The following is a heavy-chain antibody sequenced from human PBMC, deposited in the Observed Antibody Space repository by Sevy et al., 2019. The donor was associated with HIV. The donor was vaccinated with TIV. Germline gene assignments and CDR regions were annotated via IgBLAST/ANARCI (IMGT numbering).Heavy chain of an antibody. CDR3: TTDGAVVRRGYSYTYHGG. D-gene: IGHD5-18*01. J-gene: IGHJ4*02. Sequence: GGSLRLSCAASGFTFSNAWMSWVRQAPGKGLEWVGRIKSKTDGGTTDYAEPVKVRFTISSEDSKNTLCLQMNSLKTEDTAVYYCTTDGAVVRRGYSYTYHGGWGQGTLVTVSS. CDR1: GFTFSNAW. V-gene: IGHV3-15*01. CDR2: IKSKTDGGTT.